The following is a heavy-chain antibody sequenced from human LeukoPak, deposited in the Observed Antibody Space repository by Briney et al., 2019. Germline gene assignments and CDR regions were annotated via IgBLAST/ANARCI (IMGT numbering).Heavy chain of an antibody. CDR2: INQDASVI. CDR3: VRVSPGSIFDY. CDR1: GLTFSRFW. J-gene: IGHJ4*02. Sequence: PGGSLRLSCVDSGLTFSRFWMSWVRQAPGKGLQWVASINQDASVIYYVDSVKGRFTISRDNAKKSLFLQMNSLRAEDTAAYYCVRVSPGSIFDYWGQGALVTVSS. V-gene: IGHV3-7*04. D-gene: IGHD1-1*01.